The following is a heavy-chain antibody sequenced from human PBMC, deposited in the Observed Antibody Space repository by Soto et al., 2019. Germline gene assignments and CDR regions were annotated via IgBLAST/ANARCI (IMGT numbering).Heavy chain of an antibody. CDR1: GYTFTDYY. CDR3: ARDGPTSGYSYFYMDV. CDR2: INPNSGGA. Sequence: QVQLVQSGAEVKKPGASAKVSCKASGYTFTDYYIHWVRQAPGQGLEWMGWINPNSGGAYYAQNFQGWVTMTRDTSVNTAYKELIRLRSDDTAVYFCARDGPTSGYSYFYMDVWGRGTTVTVSS. V-gene: IGHV1-2*04. D-gene: IGHD5-18*01. J-gene: IGHJ6*03.